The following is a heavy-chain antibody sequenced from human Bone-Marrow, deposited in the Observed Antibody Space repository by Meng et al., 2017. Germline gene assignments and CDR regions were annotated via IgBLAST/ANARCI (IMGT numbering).Heavy chain of an antibody. CDR3: ARANELLWFRELFSRWSADYYYGMDV. CDR2: IYYSGST. Sequence: GSLRLSCTVSGGSISSSSYYWGWIRQPPGKGLEWIGSIYYSGSTYYNPSLKSRVTISVDTSKNQFSLKLSSVTAADTAVYYCARANELLWFRELFSRWSADYYYGMDVWGQGTTVTVSS. V-gene: IGHV4-39*07. CDR1: GGSISSSSYY. D-gene: IGHD3-10*01. J-gene: IGHJ6*02.